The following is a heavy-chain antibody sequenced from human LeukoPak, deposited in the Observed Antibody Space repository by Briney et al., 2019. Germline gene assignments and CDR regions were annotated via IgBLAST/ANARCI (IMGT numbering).Heavy chain of an antibody. Sequence: GRSLRLSCAASGFTFSSYGMHWVRQAPGKGLEWVAVISHDGGNEYYADSVKGRFTISRDNSKNTLYLQMNSLGTEDTAVYYCARDKDSSGWYGDYWGQGTLVTVSS. CDR3: ARDKDSSGWYGDY. CDR1: GFTFSSYG. J-gene: IGHJ4*02. CDR2: ISHDGGNE. V-gene: IGHV3-30*03. D-gene: IGHD6-19*01.